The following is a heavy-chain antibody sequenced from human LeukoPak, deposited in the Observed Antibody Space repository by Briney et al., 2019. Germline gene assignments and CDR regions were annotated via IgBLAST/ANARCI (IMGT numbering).Heavy chain of an antibody. J-gene: IGHJ4*02. CDR1: GFTFSSYA. D-gene: IGHD3-3*01. CDR3: ANEGRTYYDFWSGYFTPSGCFDY. CDR2: ISGSGGST. V-gene: IGHV3-23*01. Sequence: PGGSLRLSCAASGFTFSSYAMSWVRQAPGKGLEWVSAISGSGGSTYYAGSVKGRFTISRDNSKNTLYLQMNSLRAEDTAVYYCANEGRTYYDFWSGYFTPSGCFDYWGQGTLVTVSS.